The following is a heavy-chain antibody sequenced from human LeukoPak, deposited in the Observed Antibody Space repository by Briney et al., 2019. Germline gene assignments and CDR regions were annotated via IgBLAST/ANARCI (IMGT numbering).Heavy chain of an antibody. CDR1: DGSISSAYR. CDR3: TSGEYTQGSDV. J-gene: IGHJ3*01. V-gene: IGHV4-61*02. D-gene: IGHD4-17*01. CDR2: VDTSGST. Sequence: PSQTLSLTCTVSDGSISSAYRWSWIRQSAGKGLEWIGRVDTSGSTKYNPSLKSRVTISFDTSKTQFSLRLTSVTAADTAVYYCTSGEYTQGSDVWGQGTMVTVTS.